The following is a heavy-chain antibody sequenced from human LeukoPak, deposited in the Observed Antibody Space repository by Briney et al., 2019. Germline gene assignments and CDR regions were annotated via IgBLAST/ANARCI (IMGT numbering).Heavy chain of an antibody. CDR3: ARDQGGGYCSGGSCHPELPDYYYYYGMDV. V-gene: IGHV1-69*04. J-gene: IGHJ6*02. Sequence: SVKVSCKASGGTFSSYAISWVRQAPGQGLEWMGRIIPILGIANYAQKFQGRVTITADKSTSTAYMELSSLRSEDTAVYYCARDQGGGYCSGGSCHPELPDYYYYYGMDVWGQGTTVTVSS. CDR2: IIPILGIA. CDR1: GGTFSSYA. D-gene: IGHD2-15*01.